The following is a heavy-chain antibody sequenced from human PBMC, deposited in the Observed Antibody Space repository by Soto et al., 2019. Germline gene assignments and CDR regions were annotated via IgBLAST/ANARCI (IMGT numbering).Heavy chain of an antibody. V-gene: IGHV4-39*01. CDR1: GGSISSSSYY. CDR3: ARQPDYDFWSGYSRENYFDY. Sequence: QLQLQESGPGLVKPSETLSLTCTVSGGSISSSSYYWGWIRQPPGKGLEWIGSIYYSGSTYYNPSLKSRVTISVDTSKNQFSLKLSSVTAADTAVYYCARQPDYDFWSGYSRENYFDYWGQGTLVTVSS. CDR2: IYYSGST. J-gene: IGHJ4*02. D-gene: IGHD3-3*01.